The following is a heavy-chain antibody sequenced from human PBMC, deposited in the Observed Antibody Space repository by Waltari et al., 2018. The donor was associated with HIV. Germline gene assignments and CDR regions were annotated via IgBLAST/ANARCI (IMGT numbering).Heavy chain of an antibody. CDR2: ICVVTVCT. V-gene: IGHV1-58*02. Sequence: QMQLVQSGPEVRKPGTSVKVSCKASGFMFSNSAMQWVRQARGQRVEYMGWICVVTVCTKYAQKFQEEVTITRDMSRRTAYMERRSLTSEDTAVYYCAVTTDYGGNSGNYYGLDVWGQGTTVTVSS. D-gene: IGHD4-17*01. CDR3: AVTTDYGGNSGNYYGLDV. CDR1: GFMFSNSA. J-gene: IGHJ6*02.